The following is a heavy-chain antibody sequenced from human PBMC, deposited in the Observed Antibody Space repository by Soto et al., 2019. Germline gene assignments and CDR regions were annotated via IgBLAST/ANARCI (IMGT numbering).Heavy chain of an antibody. CDR1: GYSFTSYW. V-gene: IGHV5-51*01. CDR3: ARQRPTTVTMGWFDP. Sequence: GESLKISCKGSGYSFTSYWIGWVRQMPGKGLEWMGIIYPGDSDTRYSPSFQGQVTISADKSISTAYLQWSSLKASDTAMYYCARQRPTTVTMGWFDPWGQGTLVTVSS. CDR2: IYPGDSDT. D-gene: IGHD4-17*01. J-gene: IGHJ5*02.